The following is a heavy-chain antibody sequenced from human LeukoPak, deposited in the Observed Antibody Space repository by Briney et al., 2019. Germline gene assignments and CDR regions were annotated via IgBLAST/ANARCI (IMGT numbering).Heavy chain of an antibody. D-gene: IGHD1-26*01. V-gene: IGHV1-2*02. CDR2: INPNSGGT. CDR3: AREGPGSGSYSNYFDY. CDR1: GYTFTGYY. J-gene: IGHJ4*02. Sequence: GASVKVSCKASGYTFTGYYMHWLRQAPGQGLEWMGWINPNSGGTNYAQKFQGRVTMTRGTSISTAYMELSRLRSDDTAVYYCAREGPGSGSYSNYFDYWGQGTLVTVSS.